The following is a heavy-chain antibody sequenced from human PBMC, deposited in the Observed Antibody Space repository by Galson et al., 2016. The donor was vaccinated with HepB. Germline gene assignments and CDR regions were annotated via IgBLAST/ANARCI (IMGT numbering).Heavy chain of an antibody. D-gene: IGHD6-13*01. Sequence: SLRLSCAASGFRFYDNTMHWVRQAPGKGLEWVSLITWDGDTTYYADSVKGRFTISRDNTKKSLYLQMNSLRKEDTALYYCATSPTRYYSSTWFYFAYWGQGTLVTVSS. CDR1: GFRFYDNT. J-gene: IGHJ4*02. CDR3: ATSPTRYYSSTWFYFAY. V-gene: IGHV3-43*01. CDR2: ITWDGDTT.